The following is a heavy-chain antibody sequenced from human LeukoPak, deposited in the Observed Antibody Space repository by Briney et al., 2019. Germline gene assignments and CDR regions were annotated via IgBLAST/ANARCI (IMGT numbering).Heavy chain of an antibody. D-gene: IGHD2-15*01. CDR3: GKISGNCSGGSCYY. J-gene: IGHJ4*02. Sequence: GGSLRLSCAASGFTFSSYAMSWVRQAPGKGLEWVSLIGGSGGNTYYADSVKGRFTISRDNSKNTLYLQMNSLRAEDTAVYYCGKISGNCSGGSCYYWGQGTLVTVSS. CDR2: IGGSGGNT. CDR1: GFTFSSYA. V-gene: IGHV3-23*01.